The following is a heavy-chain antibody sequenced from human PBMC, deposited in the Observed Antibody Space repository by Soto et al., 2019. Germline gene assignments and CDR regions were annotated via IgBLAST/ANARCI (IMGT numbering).Heavy chain of an antibody. D-gene: IGHD4-17*01. Sequence: ASVKVSCKASGYTFTGYYMHWVRQAPGQGLEWMGIINPSGGSTSYAQKFQGRVTMTRDTSTSTVYMELSSLRSEDTAVYYCARDYGDYLAFDIWGQGTMVTVSS. CDR1: GYTFTGYY. J-gene: IGHJ3*02. V-gene: IGHV1-46*03. CDR3: ARDYGDYLAFDI. CDR2: INPSGGST.